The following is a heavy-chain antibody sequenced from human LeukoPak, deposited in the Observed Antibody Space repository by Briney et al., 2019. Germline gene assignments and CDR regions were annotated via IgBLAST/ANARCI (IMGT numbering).Heavy chain of an antibody. CDR1: GFTFSGYW. CDR3: AKVGHVITFGGAPH. D-gene: IGHD3-16*01. Sequence: GGSLRLSCAASGFTFSGYWMSWVRQAPGKGLEWVSAISGSGGSTYYADSVKGRFTISRDNSKNTLYLQMNSLRAEDTAVYYCAKVGHVITFGGAPHWGQGTLVTVSS. CDR2: ISGSGGST. V-gene: IGHV3-23*01. J-gene: IGHJ4*02.